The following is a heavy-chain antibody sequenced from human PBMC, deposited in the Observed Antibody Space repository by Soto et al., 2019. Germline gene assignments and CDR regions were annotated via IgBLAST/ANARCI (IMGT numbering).Heavy chain of an antibody. CDR3: AKIAGSSWPFDY. CDR2: ISYDGSNK. CDR1: GFTFSSYG. D-gene: IGHD6-13*01. J-gene: IGHJ4*02. V-gene: IGHV3-30*18. Sequence: QVQLVESGGGVVQPGRSLRLSCAASGFTFSSYGMHWVRQAPCKGLEWVAVISYDGSNKYYAYSVKGRFTISRDNSKNTLYLQMNSLRAEDTAVYYCAKIAGSSWPFDYWGQGTLVTVSS.